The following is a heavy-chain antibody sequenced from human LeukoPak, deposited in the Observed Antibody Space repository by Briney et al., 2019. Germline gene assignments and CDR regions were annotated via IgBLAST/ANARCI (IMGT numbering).Heavy chain of an antibody. D-gene: IGHD6-19*01. CDR2: IRYDGSKT. V-gene: IGHV3-30*02. CDR3: AKVGGTSGWENYYMDV. CDR1: GFTFSTYG. Sequence: HAGGSLRLFCAASGFTFSTYGIHWARQAPGKGLEWVAFIRYDGSKTHYADSVKGRFTISRDNSKNMVYLQMNSLRAEDTAVYYCAKVGGTSGWENYYMDVWGKGTTVTVSS. J-gene: IGHJ6*03.